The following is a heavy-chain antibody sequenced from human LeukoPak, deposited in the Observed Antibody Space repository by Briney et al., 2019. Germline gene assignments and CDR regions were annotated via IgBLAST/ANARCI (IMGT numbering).Heavy chain of an antibody. CDR1: GGSITSYY. CDR3: ARVGQLALSFDFNFMDV. CDR2: VYYSGRT. J-gene: IGHJ6*03. D-gene: IGHD6-6*01. Sequence: SETLSLTCSVSGGSITSYYWSWIRQPPGKGLEWIGYVYYSGRTNYNPSLKSRVTMSVDTSQSQFSLKLSSVTGADTAVYYCARVGQLALSFDFNFMDVWGKGTTVAVSS. V-gene: IGHV4-59*12.